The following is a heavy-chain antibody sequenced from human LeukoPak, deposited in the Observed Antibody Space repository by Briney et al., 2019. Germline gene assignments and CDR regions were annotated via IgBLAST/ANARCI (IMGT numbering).Heavy chain of an antibody. CDR3: SAGEGYYDSSDYYSAWAFNV. V-gene: IGHV3-11*04. J-gene: IGHJ3*01. Sequence: GGSLRLSCAASGFTFSDYYMSWLRQPPRKELEWVSYISNIGNTIYYADSVKGRFTISRENAKNSLYLQMNSLGAEETAVYYCSAGEGYYDSSDYYSAWAFNVWGQGTMVTVSS. CDR2: ISNIGNTI. CDR1: GFTFSDYY. D-gene: IGHD3-22*01.